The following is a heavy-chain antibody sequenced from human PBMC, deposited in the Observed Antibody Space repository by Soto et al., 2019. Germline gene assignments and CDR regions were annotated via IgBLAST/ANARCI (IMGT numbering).Heavy chain of an antibody. Sequence: QVQLVQSGAEVKKPGASVKVSCKASGYTFTGYYMHWVRQAPGQGPEWMGWINPNSGGTTYAQKFQGRVTVTRDTSISTAYMELSSLRSDDTAVYYCARAGSSSLDYWGQGTLVTVSS. J-gene: IGHJ4*02. D-gene: IGHD6-6*01. CDR2: INPNSGGT. V-gene: IGHV1-2*02. CDR3: ARAGSSSLDY. CDR1: GYTFTGYY.